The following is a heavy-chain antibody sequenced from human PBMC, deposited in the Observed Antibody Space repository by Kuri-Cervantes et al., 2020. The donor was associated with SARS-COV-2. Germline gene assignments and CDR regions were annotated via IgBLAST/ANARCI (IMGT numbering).Heavy chain of an antibody. CDR2: IYYSGST. CDR1: GGSISSYY. D-gene: IGHD1-1*01. V-gene: IGHV4-59*12. CDR3: ARGRMGLERSGLGNYYMDV. Sequence: SETLSLTCTVSGGSISSYYWSWIRQPPGKGLEWIGYIYYSGSTNYNPSLKSRVTISVDTSKNQFSLKLSSVTAADTAVYYCARGRMGLERSGLGNYYMDVWGKGTTVTGAS. J-gene: IGHJ6*03.